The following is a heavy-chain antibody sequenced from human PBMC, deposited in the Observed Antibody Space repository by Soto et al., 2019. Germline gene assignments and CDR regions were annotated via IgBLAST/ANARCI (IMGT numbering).Heavy chain of an antibody. CDR1: GFAFSSYA. Sequence: EVQMLESGGGLVQPGGSLRLSCTASGFAFSSYAMSWVRQAPGKGLEWVSGIDNIGRITFYADAVKGRFTISRDNSMNTLYLQMTSLRVEDTAIYYCAEDPSGVHCSGESCYSWGQGTLVTVSS. CDR2: IDNIGRIT. V-gene: IGHV3-23*01. J-gene: IGHJ4*02. D-gene: IGHD2-15*01. CDR3: AEDPSGVHCSGESCYS.